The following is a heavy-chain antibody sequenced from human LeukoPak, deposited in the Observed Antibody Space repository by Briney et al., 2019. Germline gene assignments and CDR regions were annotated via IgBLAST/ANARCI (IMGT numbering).Heavy chain of an antibody. Sequence: PGGSLRLSCAASGFTFSDYYMSWIRQAPGKGLEWVSYISSSGSTIYYADSVKGRFTISRDNAKNSLYLQMNSLRAEDTAVYYCAKDLGKTVVTPGSDAFDIWGQGTMVTVSS. V-gene: IGHV3-11*04. J-gene: IGHJ3*02. CDR2: ISSSGSTI. CDR3: AKDLGKTVVTPGSDAFDI. D-gene: IGHD4-23*01. CDR1: GFTFSDYY.